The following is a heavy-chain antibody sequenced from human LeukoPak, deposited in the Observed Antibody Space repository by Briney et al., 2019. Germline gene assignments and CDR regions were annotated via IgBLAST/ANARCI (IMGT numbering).Heavy chain of an antibody. CDR1: GGTFSSYA. J-gene: IGHJ3*02. Sequence: SVKVSCKASGGTFSSYAISWVRQAPGQGLEWMGGIIPIFGTANYAQKFQGRVTITADESTSTAYMELSSLRSEDTAVYYCARTNSREPAAMGVGAFDIWGQGTMVTASS. CDR2: IIPIFGTA. D-gene: IGHD2-2*01. V-gene: IGHV1-69*01. CDR3: ARTNSREPAAMGVGAFDI.